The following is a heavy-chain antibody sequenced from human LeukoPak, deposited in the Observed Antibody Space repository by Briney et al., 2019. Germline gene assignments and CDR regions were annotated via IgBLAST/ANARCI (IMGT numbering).Heavy chain of an antibody. Sequence: GGSLRLSCAASGFTVSSNYMSWVRQAPGKGLEWVSVIYSGGSTYYADSVRGRFTISRDNSRNTLFLQMNSLTADDTAVYYCAKDPNGDYVGAFDFWGQGTMVTVSS. CDR1: GFTVSSNY. D-gene: IGHD4-17*01. J-gene: IGHJ3*01. CDR3: AKDPNGDYVGAFDF. CDR2: IYSGGST. V-gene: IGHV3-53*01.